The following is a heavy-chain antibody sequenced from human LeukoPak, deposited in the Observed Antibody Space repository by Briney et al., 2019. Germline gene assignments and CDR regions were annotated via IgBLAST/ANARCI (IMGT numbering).Heavy chain of an antibody. V-gene: IGHV3-21*01. CDR3: ARLSNWSPFEY. J-gene: IGHJ4*02. CDR1: GFTFSSYS. D-gene: IGHD1-1*01. Sequence: GGSLRLSCAASGFTFSSYSMNWVRQAPGKGLEWVSSISSSSSYIYYADSVKGRFTISRDNARNMVYLQMNSLRPEDSAVYFCARLSNWSPFEYWGPGTLVTVSS. CDR2: ISSSSSYI.